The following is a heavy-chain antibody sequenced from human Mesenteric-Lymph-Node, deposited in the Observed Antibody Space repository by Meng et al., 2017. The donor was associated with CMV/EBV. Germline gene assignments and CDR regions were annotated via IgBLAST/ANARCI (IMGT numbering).Heavy chain of an antibody. CDR2: INPSGGST. D-gene: IGHD1-26*01. CDR3: ARAGYSGNQQSWFDP. V-gene: IGHV1-46*01. J-gene: IGHJ5*02. Sequence: ASVKVSCKASGYTFTGYYMHWVRQAPGQGLEWMGIINPSGGSTSYAQKFQGRVTMTRDTSTSTVYMELSSLRSEDTAVYYCARAGYSGNQQSWFDPWGQGTLVTVSS. CDR1: GYTFTGYY.